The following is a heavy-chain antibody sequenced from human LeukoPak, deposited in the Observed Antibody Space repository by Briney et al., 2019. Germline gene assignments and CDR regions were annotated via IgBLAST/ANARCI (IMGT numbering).Heavy chain of an antibody. V-gene: IGHV3-23*01. D-gene: IGHD2-15*01. CDR1: GFTFSSYA. CDR2: ISGSGGST. Sequence: PGGSLRLSCAASGFTFSSYAMSWVRQAPGKGLGWVSAISGSGGSTYYADSVKGRSTISRDNSKNTLYLQMNSLRAEDTAVYYCAKYCSGGSCYGILDYWGQGTLVTVSS. J-gene: IGHJ4*02. CDR3: AKYCSGGSCYGILDY.